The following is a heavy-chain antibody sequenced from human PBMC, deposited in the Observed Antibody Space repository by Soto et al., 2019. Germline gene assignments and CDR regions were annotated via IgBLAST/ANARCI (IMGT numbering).Heavy chain of an antibody. V-gene: IGHV3-48*03. Sequence: EVQLVESGGGLVQPGGSLRLSCVASEFTFSSYEMNWVRQAPGKGLEWVSYISSSGTTIYYTDSVKGRFTISRDNAKKSLYLQKNSLRVEDTAVYYCVRFGGAAAGPGDYWGHGTLVTVSS. CDR3: VRFGGAAAGPGDY. D-gene: IGHD6-13*01. CDR2: ISSSGTTI. CDR1: EFTFSSYE. J-gene: IGHJ4*01.